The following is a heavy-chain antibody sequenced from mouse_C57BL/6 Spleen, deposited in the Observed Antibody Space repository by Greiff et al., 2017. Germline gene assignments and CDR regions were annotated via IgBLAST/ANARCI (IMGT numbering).Heavy chain of an antibody. J-gene: IGHJ1*03. CDR2: IDPSDSYT. Sequence: QVHVKQPGAELVRPGTSVKLSCKASGYTFTSYWMHWVKQRPGQGLEWIGVIDPSDSYTNYNQKFKGKATLTVDTSSSTAYMQLSSLTSEDSAVYYWARNGTTEWYFDVWGTGTTVTVSS. V-gene: IGHV1-59*01. D-gene: IGHD1-1*01. CDR1: GYTFTSYW. CDR3: ARNGTTEWYFDV.